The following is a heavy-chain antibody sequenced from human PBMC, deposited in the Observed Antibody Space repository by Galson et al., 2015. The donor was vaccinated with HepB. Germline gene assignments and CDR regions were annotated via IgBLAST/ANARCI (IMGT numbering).Heavy chain of an antibody. CDR3: ARDRNYYDSSGYGS. CDR2: INAGNGNT. V-gene: IGHV1-3*01. CDR1: GYTFTSYA. J-gene: IGHJ4*02. Sequence: SVKVSCKASGYTFTSYAMHWVRQAPGQRLEWMGWINAGNGNTKYSQKFQGRVTITRDISASTAYMELSSLRSEDTAVYYCARDRNYYDSSGYGSWGQGTLVTVSS. D-gene: IGHD3-22*01.